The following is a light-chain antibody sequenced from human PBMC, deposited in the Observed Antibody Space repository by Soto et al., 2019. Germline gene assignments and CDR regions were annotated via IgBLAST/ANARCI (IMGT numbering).Light chain of an antibody. V-gene: IGLV2-8*01. J-gene: IGLJ3*02. CDR2: EVT. CDR3: TSYVGNDIWV. CDR1: SSDVGAYNY. Sequence: QSALTQPPSASGSPGQSVTISCTGTSSDVGAYNYVSWYQQYPGKAPKLMIYEVTKRPSGVPDRFSGSKSGNTASLTVSGRQAEDEADYYCTSYVGNDIWVFGGGTKVTVL.